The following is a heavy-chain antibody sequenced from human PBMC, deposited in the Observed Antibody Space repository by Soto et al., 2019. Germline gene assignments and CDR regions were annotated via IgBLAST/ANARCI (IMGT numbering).Heavy chain of an antibody. V-gene: IGHV3-7*01. CDR2: IKQDGSKA. J-gene: IGHJ4*02. D-gene: IGHD3-3*01. CDR1: GFAGWGDW. Sequence: PGGSLRLSCVASGFAGWGDWMSWVRQAPGKGLEWVANIKQDGSKAQDLESVRGRFTISRDNSKNSVYLQMTSLRAEDTAPYHCARDFYGGFSYGPGDSWVQGTLVTVSS. CDR3: ARDFYGGFSYGPGDS.